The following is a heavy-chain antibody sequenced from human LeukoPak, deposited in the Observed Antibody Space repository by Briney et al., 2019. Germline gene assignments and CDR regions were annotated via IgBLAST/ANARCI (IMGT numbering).Heavy chain of an antibody. J-gene: IGHJ3*02. V-gene: IGHV4-34*01. Sequence: SETLSLTCAVYGGSFSGYYWSWIRQPPGKGLEWIGSIYHSGSTYYNPSLKSRLTISVDRSKNQFSLKLSSVTAADTAVYYCARLGGSGWYSGRQAFDIWGQGTMVTVSS. CDR1: GGSFSGYY. CDR2: IYHSGST. CDR3: ARLGGSGWYSGRQAFDI. D-gene: IGHD6-19*01.